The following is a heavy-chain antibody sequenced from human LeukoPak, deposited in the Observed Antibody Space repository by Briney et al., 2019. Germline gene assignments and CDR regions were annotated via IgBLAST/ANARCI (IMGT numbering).Heavy chain of an antibody. Sequence: ASVKVSCKASGYTFTSYDINWVQQATGQGLEWMGWMNPNSGNTGYAQKFQGRVTMTRNTSISTAYMELSSLRSEDTAVYYCARGAVYSNFLVYYYYMDVWGKGTTVTVSS. J-gene: IGHJ6*03. D-gene: IGHD4-11*01. CDR3: ARGAVYSNFLVYYYYMDV. CDR2: MNPNSGNT. CDR1: GYTFTSYD. V-gene: IGHV1-8*01.